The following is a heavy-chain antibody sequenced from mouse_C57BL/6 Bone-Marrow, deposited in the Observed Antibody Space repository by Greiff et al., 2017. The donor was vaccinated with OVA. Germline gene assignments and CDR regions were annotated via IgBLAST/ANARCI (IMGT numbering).Heavy chain of an antibody. J-gene: IGHJ2*01. V-gene: IGHV1-53*01. CDR2: INPSNGGT. Sequence: QVHVKQPGTELVKPGASVKLSCKASGYTFTSYWMHWVKRRPGQGLEWIGNINPSNGGTNYNEKFKSKATLTVDKSSSTAYMQLSSLTSEYSAVYYCARTGYYPDYFDYWGQGTTLTVSS. D-gene: IGHD2-3*01. CDR1: GYTFTSYW. CDR3: ARTGYYPDYFDY.